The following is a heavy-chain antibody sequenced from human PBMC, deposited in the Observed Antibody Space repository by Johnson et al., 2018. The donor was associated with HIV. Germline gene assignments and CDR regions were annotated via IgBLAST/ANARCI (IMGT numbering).Heavy chain of an antibody. CDR2: ISYDGSNK. J-gene: IGHJ3*01. Sequence: QVQLVESGGGVVQPGRSQRLSCVASGFTFSNYDMDWVRQAPGKGLEWVVSISYDGSNKYYADSVKGRFTISRDNSNNTLDLQMNSLRTEDTGVYYCARALCPGCDAFDVWGQGTMVTVSS. V-gene: IGHV3-30*03. D-gene: IGHD2-21*01. CDR3: ARALCPGCDAFDV. CDR1: GFTFSNYD.